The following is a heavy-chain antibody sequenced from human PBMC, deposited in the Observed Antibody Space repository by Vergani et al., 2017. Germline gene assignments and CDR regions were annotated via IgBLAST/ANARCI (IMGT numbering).Heavy chain of an antibody. Sequence: EVQLVESGGGLVQPGGSLRLSCAASGFTFSNAWMSWVRQAPGKGLEWVGRIKSKTDGGTTDYAAAVKGRFTISREDSKNTLYLQMNSLKTEDTAVYYGTTGGLLWCGGLLYTFDYWGQGTLVTVSS. CDR2: IKSKTDGGTT. D-gene: IGHD3-10*01. J-gene: IGHJ4*02. CDR3: TTGGLLWCGGLLYTFDY. V-gene: IGHV3-15*01. CDR1: GFTFSNAW.